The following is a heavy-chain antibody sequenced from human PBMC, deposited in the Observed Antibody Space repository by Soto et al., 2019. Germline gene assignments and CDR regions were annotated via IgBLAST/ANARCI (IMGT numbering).Heavy chain of an antibody. V-gene: IGHV1-46*01. CDR3: ARAYSELSGWYFGLYVPYDY. D-gene: IGHD6-19*01. J-gene: IGHJ4*02. Sequence: QVQLVQSGAEVKKPGASVKVSCKASGYTFTSYYMHWVRKAPGQGLEWMGLINPSGGSTSYAQKFQGRVTLTSDTSPSTVYVERSSVGSEDKAVYYCARAYSELSGWYFGLYVPYDYLGQGTLLTVSS. CDR1: GYTFTSYY. CDR2: INPSGGST.